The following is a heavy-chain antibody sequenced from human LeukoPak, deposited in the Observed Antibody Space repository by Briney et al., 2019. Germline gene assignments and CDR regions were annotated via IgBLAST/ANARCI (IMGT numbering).Heavy chain of an antibody. CDR1: GYTFSSYY. D-gene: IGHD2-21*02. J-gene: IGHJ4*02. CDR2: INPSGDST. V-gene: IGHV1-46*01. CDR3: ASVVYCGGDCYSGRYYFDY. Sequence: GASVKVSCTASGYTFSSYYLHWVRQAPGQGLEWMGMINPSGDSTSYAQKFQGRLTMTRDTPTSTVSMELSSLRSEDTAVYYCASVVYCGGDCYSGRYYFDYWGQGTLVTVSS.